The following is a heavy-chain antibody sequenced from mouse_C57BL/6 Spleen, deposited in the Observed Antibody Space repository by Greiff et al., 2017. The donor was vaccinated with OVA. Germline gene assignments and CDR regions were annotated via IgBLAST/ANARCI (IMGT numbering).Heavy chain of an antibody. Sequence: EVKLQQSGPELVKPGASVKMSCKASGYTFTDYNMHWVKQSHGKSLEWIGYINPNNGGTSYNQKFKGKATLTVNKSSSTAYMELRSLTSEDSAVYYCARSDYGSSYGAMDYWGQGTSVTVSS. V-gene: IGHV1-22*01. D-gene: IGHD1-1*01. CDR1: GYTFTDYN. CDR2: INPNNGGT. CDR3: ARSDYGSSYGAMDY. J-gene: IGHJ4*01.